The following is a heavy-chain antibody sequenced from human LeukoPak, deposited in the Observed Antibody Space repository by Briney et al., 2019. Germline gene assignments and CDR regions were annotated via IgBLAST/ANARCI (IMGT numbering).Heavy chain of an antibody. D-gene: IGHD4-11*01. CDR1: GVSVSDNSAA. CDR3: ARGSTTSPRSIDF. V-gene: IGHV6-1*01. CDR2: TYYRSKWSS. J-gene: IGHJ4*02. Sequence: PSQTLSLTCAISGVSVSDNSAAWNWVRQSPSRGLEWLGRTYYRSKWSSEYALSVKSRININPDTSKNQFSLQLNSVTPGDTAVYYCARGSTTSPRSIDFWGQGALVTVSS.